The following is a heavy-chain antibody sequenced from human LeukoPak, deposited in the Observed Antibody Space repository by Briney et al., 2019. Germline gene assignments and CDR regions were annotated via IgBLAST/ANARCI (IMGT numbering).Heavy chain of an antibody. J-gene: IGHJ4*02. Sequence: GGSLRLSCAASGFTFSSYEMNWVRQAPGKGLEWVSYISSSGSTIYYADSVKGRFTISRDNAKNSPYLQMNSLRAEDTAVYYCARGRGYYFDYWGQGTLVTVSS. CDR2: ISSSGSTI. V-gene: IGHV3-48*03. CDR3: ARGRGYYFDY. CDR1: GFTFSSYE.